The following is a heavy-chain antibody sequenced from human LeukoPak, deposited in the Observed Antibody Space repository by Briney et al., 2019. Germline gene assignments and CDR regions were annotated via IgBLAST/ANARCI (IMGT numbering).Heavy chain of an antibody. D-gene: IGHD3-22*01. J-gene: IGHJ4*02. CDR2: IYHSGST. CDR1: GGSISSGGYY. CDR3: ARRFYDSSGYYPTFDY. Sequence: KTSETLSLTCTVSGGSISSGGYYWSWIRQPPGKGLEWIGYIYHSGSTYYNPSLKSRVTISVDRSKNQFSLKLSSVTAADTAVYYCARRFYDSSGYYPTFDYWGQGTLVTVSS. V-gene: IGHV4-30-2*01.